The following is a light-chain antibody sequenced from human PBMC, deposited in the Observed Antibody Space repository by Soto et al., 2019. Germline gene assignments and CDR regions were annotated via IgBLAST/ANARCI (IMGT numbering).Light chain of an antibody. Sequence: IVMTQSPATLSVSPGERVTLSCRASETVRTNLAWFQQKPGQTPRLLIFGASTRATGIPTRFTGSGSETEFTLTIGSLQSEDLAVYCDQQYYNWPPYTFGQGTKLEIK. CDR2: GAS. V-gene: IGKV3-15*01. J-gene: IGKJ2*01. CDR1: ETVRTN. CDR3: QQYYNWPPYT.